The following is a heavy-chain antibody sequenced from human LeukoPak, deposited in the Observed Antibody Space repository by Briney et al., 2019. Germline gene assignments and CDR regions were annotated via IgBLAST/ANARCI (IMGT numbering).Heavy chain of an antibody. CDR2: IRQEGSEK. CDR1: GFTFSSYW. D-gene: IGHD6-19*01. V-gene: IGHV3-7*01. Sequence: GGSLRLSCAASGFTFSSYWMGWVRQAPGQGLEWVANIRQEGSEKNYADSVKGRFTISRDNAKNSLYLQMNSLRAEDTAVYYCAREQWLVSYSRWFDPWGQGTLVTVSS. CDR3: AREQWLVSYSRWFDP. J-gene: IGHJ5*02.